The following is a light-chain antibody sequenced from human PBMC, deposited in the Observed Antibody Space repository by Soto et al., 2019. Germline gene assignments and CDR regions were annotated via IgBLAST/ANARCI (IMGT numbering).Light chain of an antibody. CDR3: QPSYSNPLS. CDR2: SAS. V-gene: IGKV1-39*01. Sequence: DIQMTQSPSSLSASVGDRVTITCRASQTISTYVNWYQQKPGKAPNLLIYSASSLQSGVPSRFSGSGSGTEFTLTINSLQPEDFATYFCQPSYSNPLSFGPGTKLE. J-gene: IGKJ2*01. CDR1: QTISTY.